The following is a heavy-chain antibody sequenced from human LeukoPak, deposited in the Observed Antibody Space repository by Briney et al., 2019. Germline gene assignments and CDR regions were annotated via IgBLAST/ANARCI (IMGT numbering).Heavy chain of an antibody. Sequence: PEGSLRLSCAASGFTVSSNYMSWVRQAPGKGLEWVSVIYSGGSTYYADSVKGRFTISRDNSKNTLYLQMNSLRAEDTAVYYCAKDPIYLSRIVGATHLDYWGQGTLVTVSS. CDR1: GFTVSSNY. D-gene: IGHD1-26*01. J-gene: IGHJ4*02. V-gene: IGHV3-66*02. CDR3: AKDPIYLSRIVGATHLDY. CDR2: IYSGGST.